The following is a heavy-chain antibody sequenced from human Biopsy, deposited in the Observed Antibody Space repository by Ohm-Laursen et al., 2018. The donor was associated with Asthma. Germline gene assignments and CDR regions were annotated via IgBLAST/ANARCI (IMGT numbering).Heavy chain of an antibody. CDR2: ITPESGGT. CDR1: GYSFTDYH. CDR3: ARTYYDFLTGQINDAFAM. J-gene: IGHJ3*02. D-gene: IGHD3-9*01. V-gene: IGHV1-2*06. Sequence: ASVKVSCKASGYSFTDYHLHWVRQAPGQGLEWMGRITPESGGTTYAQKFQGRVTMTRDRSISTAYMELNRLRSEDTAVYYCARTYYDFLTGQINDAFAMWGQGTMVTVSS.